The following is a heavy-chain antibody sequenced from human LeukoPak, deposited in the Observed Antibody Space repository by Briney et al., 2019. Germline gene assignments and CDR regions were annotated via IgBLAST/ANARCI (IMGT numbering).Heavy chain of an antibody. V-gene: IGHV3-53*01. J-gene: IGHJ6*02. CDR2: IYSGGST. CDR1: GFTFSSNY. D-gene: IGHD3-3*01. CDR3: AREAYDFWSGWRYGMDV. Sequence: GGSLRLSCAASGFTFSSNYMSWVRQAPGKGLEWVSVIYSGGSTYYADSVKGRFTISRDNSKNTLYLQMNSLRAEDTAVYYCAREAYDFWSGWRYGMDVWGQGTTVTVSS.